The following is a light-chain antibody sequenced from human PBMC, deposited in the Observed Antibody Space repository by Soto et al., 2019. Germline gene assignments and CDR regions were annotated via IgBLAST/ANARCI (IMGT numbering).Light chain of an antibody. CDR3: QQYDNLPYT. V-gene: IGKV1-33*01. CDR1: HDINNY. J-gene: IGKJ2*01. CDR2: DAS. Sequence: DIQMTQSPSSLSASVGDRVTITCQASHDINNYLNWYQQKPGKAPKLLIYDASNLETGLTSRFSGSGSGTDFTFTISSLQPEDIATYYCQQYDNLPYTFGQGTKLEIK.